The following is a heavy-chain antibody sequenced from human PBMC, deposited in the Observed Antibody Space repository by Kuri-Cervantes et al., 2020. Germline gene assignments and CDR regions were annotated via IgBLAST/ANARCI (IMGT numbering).Heavy chain of an antibody. CDR1: GFTFSSYW. Sequence: ETLSLTCAASGFTFSSYWMSWVRQAPGKGLEWAANIKQDGSEKYYVDSVKGRFTISRDNAKNSLYLQMNSLRAEDTAVYYCARGRQRLLYYWGQGTLVTVSS. CDR2: IKQDGSEK. CDR3: ARGRQRLLYY. J-gene: IGHJ4*02. V-gene: IGHV3-7*01. D-gene: IGHD6-25*01.